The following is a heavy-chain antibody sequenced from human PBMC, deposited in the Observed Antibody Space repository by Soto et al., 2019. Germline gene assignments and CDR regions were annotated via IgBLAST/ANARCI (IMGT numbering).Heavy chain of an antibody. CDR1: GGSIISGGYS. D-gene: IGHD2-15*01. V-gene: IGHV4-30-2*01. CDR2: IYSGTT. Sequence: PSETLSLTCAVSGGSIISGGYSWSWIRQPPGKGLEWIGYIYSGTTHYNPSLESRVTIAMDRSKNQVSLSLKSVTAADMAVYYCAREDSGAFFDFWGQGTLVTVSS. J-gene: IGHJ4*02. CDR3: AREDSGAFFDF.